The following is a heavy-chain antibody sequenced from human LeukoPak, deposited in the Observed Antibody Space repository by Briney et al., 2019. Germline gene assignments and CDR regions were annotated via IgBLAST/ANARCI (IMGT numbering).Heavy chain of an antibody. Sequence: SETLSLTCTVSGGSISSYYWSRIRQPPGKGLEWIGYIYYSGSTNYNPSFQSRVTISVDTSKNQFSLKLNSVTAADTAVYYCAGTVSSGWYWFDPWGQGTLVTVSS. CDR1: GGSISSYY. D-gene: IGHD6-19*01. J-gene: IGHJ5*02. CDR3: AGTVSSGWYWFDP. CDR2: IYYSGST. V-gene: IGHV4-59*01.